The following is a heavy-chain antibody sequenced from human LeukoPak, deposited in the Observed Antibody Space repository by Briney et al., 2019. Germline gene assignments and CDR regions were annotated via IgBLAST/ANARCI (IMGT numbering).Heavy chain of an antibody. V-gene: IGHV3-23*01. J-gene: IGHJ4*02. CDR2: ISGSGGST. CDR1: GFTFSSYA. D-gene: IGHD2-2*01. CDR3: AKELYCSSTSCYAGHFDY. Sequence: GGSLRLSCAASGFTFSSYAMSWVRQAPGKGLEWVSAISGSGGSTYCADSVKGRFTISRDNSKNTLYLQMNSLRAEDTAVYYCAKELYCSSTSCYAGHFDYWGQGTLVTVSS.